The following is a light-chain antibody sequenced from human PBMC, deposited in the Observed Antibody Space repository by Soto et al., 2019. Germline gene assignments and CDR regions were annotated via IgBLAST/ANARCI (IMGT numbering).Light chain of an antibody. CDR1: QRVSSSY. CDR2: GAS. V-gene: IGKV3-20*01. Sequence: EIVLTQSPGTLSLSPGERATLSCRASQRVSSSYLAWYQQKPGQAPRLLIYGASSRATGIPDRFSGSGSGTDFTLTSSRLEPEDFAVYYCQQYGSSPPTFGQGTKVDIK. CDR3: QQYGSSPPT. J-gene: IGKJ1*01.